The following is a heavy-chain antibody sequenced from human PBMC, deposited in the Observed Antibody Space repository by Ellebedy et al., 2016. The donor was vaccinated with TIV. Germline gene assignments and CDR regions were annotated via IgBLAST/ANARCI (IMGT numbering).Heavy chain of an antibody. J-gene: IGHJ5*02. CDR1: GFTFSSYW. D-gene: IGHD6-19*01. CDR3: ARYSSGWGNWFDP. Sequence: PGGSLRLSCAASGFTFSSYWMSWVRQAPGKGLEWVANIKQDGSEKYYVDSVKGRFTISRDNAKNSLYLQMNSLRAEDTAVYYSARYSSGWGNWFDPWGQGTLVTVSS. V-gene: IGHV3-7*03. CDR2: IKQDGSEK.